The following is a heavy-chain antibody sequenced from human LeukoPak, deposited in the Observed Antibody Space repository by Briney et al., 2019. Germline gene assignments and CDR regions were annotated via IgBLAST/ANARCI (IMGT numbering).Heavy chain of an antibody. CDR1: GFTFSSSA. J-gene: IGHJ6*03. CDR2: ISGRGSGGST. CDR3: ARDRRLPYSSGWSYYNYYYMDV. Sequence: GGSLRLSCAASGFTFSSSAMSWVRQAPGKGLEWVSNISGRGSGGSTYYADSVKGRFSISRDNSKNTLYLQMNSLRAEDTAVYYCARDRRLPYSSGWSYYNYYYMDVWGKGTTVTVSS. V-gene: IGHV3-23*01. D-gene: IGHD6-19*01.